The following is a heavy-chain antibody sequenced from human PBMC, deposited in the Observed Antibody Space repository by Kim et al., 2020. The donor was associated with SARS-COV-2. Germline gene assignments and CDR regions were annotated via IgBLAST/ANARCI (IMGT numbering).Heavy chain of an antibody. D-gene: IGHD6-19*01. CDR3: ARHSDSSGWIDY. V-gene: IGHV5-51*01. Sequence: RYSPSFQGQVTISADKSISTAYLQWSSLKASDTAMYYCARHSDSSGWIDYWGQGTLVTVSS. J-gene: IGHJ4*02.